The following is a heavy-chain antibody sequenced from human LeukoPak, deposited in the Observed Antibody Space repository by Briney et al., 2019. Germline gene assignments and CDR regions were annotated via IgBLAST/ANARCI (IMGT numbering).Heavy chain of an antibody. CDR3: ARDGVYYDFWSGYYNHYCYYMDV. J-gene: IGHJ6*03. CDR1: GGSFSGYY. V-gene: IGHV4-34*01. CDR2: INHSGST. D-gene: IGHD3-3*01. Sequence: SETLSLTCAVYGGSFSGYYWSWIRQPPGKGLEWIGEINHSGSTNYNPSLKSRVTISVDTSKNQFSLKLSSVTAADTAVYYCARDGVYYDFWSGYYNHYCYYMDVWGKGTTVTVSS.